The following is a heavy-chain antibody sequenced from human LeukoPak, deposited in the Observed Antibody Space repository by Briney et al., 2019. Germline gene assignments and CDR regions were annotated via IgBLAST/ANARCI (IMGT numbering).Heavy chain of an antibody. CDR1: GFTFSSYA. D-gene: IGHD2-8*01. V-gene: IGHV3-23*01. CDR3: AKSVVLMVYATYYFDY. Sequence: PGGSLRLSCAASGFTFSSYAMSWVRQAPGKGPEWVSAISGSGGSTYYADSVKGRFTISRDNSKNTLYLQMNSLRAEDTAVYYCAKSVVLMVYATYYFDYWGQGTLVTVSS. CDR2: ISGSGGST. J-gene: IGHJ4*02.